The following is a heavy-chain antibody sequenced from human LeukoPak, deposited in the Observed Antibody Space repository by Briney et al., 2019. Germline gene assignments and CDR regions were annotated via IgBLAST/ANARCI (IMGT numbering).Heavy chain of an antibody. J-gene: IGHJ6*02. D-gene: IGHD6-19*01. V-gene: IGHV4-59*08. CDR1: GGSISSYY. CDR2: IYYSGST. CDR3: ARTSAIAVAGTVAGRYYYYGMDV. Sequence: SETLSLTCTVSGGSISSYYWSWIRQPPGKGLEWIGYIYYSGSTNYNPSLKSRVTISVDTSKNQFSLKLSSVTAADTAVYYCARTSAIAVAGTVAGRYYYYGMDVWAKGPRSPSP.